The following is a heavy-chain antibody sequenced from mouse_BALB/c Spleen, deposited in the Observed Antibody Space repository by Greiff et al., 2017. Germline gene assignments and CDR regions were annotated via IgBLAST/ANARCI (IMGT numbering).Heavy chain of an antibody. CDR2: ISSGSSTI. D-gene: IGHD2-4*01. V-gene: IGHV5-17*02. CDR3: ARSNDYDFDY. J-gene: IGHJ2*01. CDR1: GFTFSSFG. Sequence: EVKLVESGGGLVQPGGSRKLSCAASGFTFSSFGMHWVRQAPEKGLEWVAYISSGSSTIYYADTVKGRFTISRDNPKNTLFLQMTSLRSEDTAMYYCARSNDYDFDYWGQGTTLTVSS.